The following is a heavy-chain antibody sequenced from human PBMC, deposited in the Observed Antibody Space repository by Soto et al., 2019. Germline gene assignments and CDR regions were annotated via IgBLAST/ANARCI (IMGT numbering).Heavy chain of an antibody. J-gene: IGHJ5*02. CDR1: GGSITDYS. V-gene: IGHV4-4*07. D-gene: IGHD2-21*02. CDR3: ARDQGVVVTADNWFDP. CDR2: IFSSGST. Sequence: SETLSLTCTVSGGSITDYSWVWIRQPAGKGLEWIGRIFSSGSTNYNPSLKCRITMSLDTSKNQFSLKLNSATATDTAVYFCARDQGVVVTADNWFDPWGQGIPVTVSS.